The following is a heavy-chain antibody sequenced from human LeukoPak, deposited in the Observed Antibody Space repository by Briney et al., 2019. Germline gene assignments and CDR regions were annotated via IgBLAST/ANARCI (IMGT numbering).Heavy chain of an antibody. CDR1: GFTSSSYS. CDR2: ISSSGRT. CDR3: AREFHCSSTSYYKGGDYNWFDP. V-gene: IGHV3-48*01. D-gene: IGHD2-2*02. Sequence: GGSLRLSCAASGFTSSSYSMDWVRQAPGKGLEWVSYISSSGRTHYADSVKGRFTISRDNSKNTLYLQMNSLRAEDTAVYYCAREFHCSSTSYYKGGDYNWFDPWGQGTLVTVSS. J-gene: IGHJ5*02.